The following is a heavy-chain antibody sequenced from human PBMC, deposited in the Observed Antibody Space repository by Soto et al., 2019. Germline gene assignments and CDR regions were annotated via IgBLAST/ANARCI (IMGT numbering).Heavy chain of an antibody. CDR1: GYPLIELS. CDR2: FHPENGET. Sequence: ASVKVSCKVSGYPLIELSMHWVRQAPGKGLEWMGGFHPENGETIYAQAFQGRLTLTEDTSTDTTYMELSSLTSEDAAVYYCATDASPDIADTNMGALDYWGPGTLVTLSS. D-gene: IGHD5-18*01. J-gene: IGHJ4*02. CDR3: ATDASPDIADTNMGALDY. V-gene: IGHV1-24*01.